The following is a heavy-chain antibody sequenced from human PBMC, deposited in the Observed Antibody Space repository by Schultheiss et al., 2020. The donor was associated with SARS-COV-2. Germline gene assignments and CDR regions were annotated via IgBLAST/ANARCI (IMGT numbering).Heavy chain of an antibody. CDR3: ARIVPGSYFDY. V-gene: IGHV4-30-4*01. Sequence: SQTLSLTCTVSGGSISSGDYYWSWIRQPPGKGLEWIGEINHSGSTNYNPSLKSRVTISVDTSTNQFSLRLSSVTAADTAVYYCARIVPGSYFDYWGQGTLVTVSS. J-gene: IGHJ4*02. CDR1: GGSISSGDYY. CDR2: INHSGST. D-gene: IGHD2-2*01.